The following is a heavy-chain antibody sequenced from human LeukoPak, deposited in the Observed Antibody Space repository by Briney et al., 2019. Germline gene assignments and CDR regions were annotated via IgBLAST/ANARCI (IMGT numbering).Heavy chain of an antibody. CDR3: AKDAGYSYGYGGDDY. Sequence: PGGSLRLSCAASGFTFSSYAMSWVRQAPGKVLEWVSAISGSGGSTYYADSVKGRFTISRDNSKNTLYLQMNSLRAEDTAVYYCAKDAGYSYGYGGDDYWGQGTLVTVSS. CDR2: ISGSGGST. J-gene: IGHJ4*02. D-gene: IGHD5-18*01. CDR1: GFTFSSYA. V-gene: IGHV3-23*01.